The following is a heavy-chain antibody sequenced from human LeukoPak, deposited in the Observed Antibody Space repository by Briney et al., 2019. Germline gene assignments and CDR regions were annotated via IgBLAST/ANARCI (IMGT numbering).Heavy chain of an antibody. CDR3: AREYSSDDAFDI. V-gene: IGHV3-23*01. Sequence: GGSLRLSCAASGFTFSSYAMGWVRQAPGSGLEWVSVISGGSGSIYYADSVKGRFTISRDNSKNTLYLQMNSLRAEDTAVYYCAREYSSDDAFDIWGQGTMVTVSS. CDR1: GFTFSSYA. J-gene: IGHJ3*02. CDR2: ISGGSGSI. D-gene: IGHD6-19*01.